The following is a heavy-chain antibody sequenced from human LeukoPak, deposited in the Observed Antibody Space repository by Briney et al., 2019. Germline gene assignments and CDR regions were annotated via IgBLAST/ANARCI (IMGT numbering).Heavy chain of an antibody. V-gene: IGHV4-39*07. D-gene: IGHD3-22*01. J-gene: IGHJ4*02. CDR2: ISYSGST. Sequence: SETLSLTCSVSGGSVSSSSDSWGWIRQPPGKGLEWIGTISYSGSTNYNPSLKSRVTISVDTSKNQFSLKLSSVTAADTAVYYCARSPGLYYYDSSGPRVFDYWGQGTLVTVSS. CDR3: ARSPGLYYYDSSGPRVFDY. CDR1: GGSVSSSSDS.